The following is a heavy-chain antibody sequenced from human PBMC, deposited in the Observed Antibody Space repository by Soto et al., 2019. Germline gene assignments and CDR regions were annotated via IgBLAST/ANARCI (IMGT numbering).Heavy chain of an antibody. CDR2: IYYSGST. D-gene: IGHD2-2*01. CDR3: ARVGSADQDFDY. Sequence: PSETLSLTCTVSGGSISSYYWSWIRQPPGKGLEWIGYIYYSGSTNYNPSLKSRVTISVDTSKNQLSLKLSSVTAADTAVYYCARVGSADQDFDYWGQGTLVTVS. CDR1: GGSISSYY. J-gene: IGHJ4*02. V-gene: IGHV4-59*01.